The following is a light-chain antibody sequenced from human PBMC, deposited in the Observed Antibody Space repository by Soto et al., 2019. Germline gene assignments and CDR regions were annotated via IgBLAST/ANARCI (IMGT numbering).Light chain of an antibody. Sequence: DIQLTQSPSFLSASVGDRVTITCRASQGISNYLAWYQQKPGKAPKLLIYDASTLHSDVPSRFSGSGSGTEFTLTIRNLQPEDFATFYCQQLNSYLTFGGGTKVGIK. CDR2: DAS. V-gene: IGKV1-9*01. J-gene: IGKJ4*01. CDR3: QQLNSYLT. CDR1: QGISNY.